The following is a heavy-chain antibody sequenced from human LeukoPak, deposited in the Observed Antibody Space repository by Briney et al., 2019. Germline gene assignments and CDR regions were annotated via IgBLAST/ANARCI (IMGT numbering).Heavy chain of an antibody. V-gene: IGHV4-4*07. CDR2: IYTSGST. CDR1: GGSISSYY. D-gene: IGHD6-13*01. Sequence: SETLSLTCTVSGGSISSYYWSWIRQPAGKGLEWIGRIYTSGSTNYNPSLKSRVTMSVDTSKNQFSLKLISVTAADTAVYYCARGYSSSWYGRYFQHWGQGTLVTVSS. J-gene: IGHJ1*01. CDR3: ARGYSSSWYGRYFQH.